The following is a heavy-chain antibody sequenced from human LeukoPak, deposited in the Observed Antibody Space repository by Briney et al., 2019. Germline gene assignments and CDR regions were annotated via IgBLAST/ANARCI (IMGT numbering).Heavy chain of an antibody. CDR1: GYTFTSYG. J-gene: IGHJ4*02. CDR3: ARPYYDSSAPPYDY. CDR2: ISAYNGNT. V-gene: IGHV1-18*01. D-gene: IGHD3-22*01. Sequence: SVKVSCKASGYTFTSYGISWVRQAPGQGLEWMGWISAYNGNTNYAQKLQGRVTMTTDTSTSTAYMELRSLRSDDTAVYYCARPYYDSSAPPYDYWGQGTLVTVSS.